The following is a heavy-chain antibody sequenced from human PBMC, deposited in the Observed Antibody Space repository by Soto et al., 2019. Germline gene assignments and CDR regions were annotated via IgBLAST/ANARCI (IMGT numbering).Heavy chain of an antibody. Sequence: SETLSLTCAVYGGSFSGYYWSWIRQPPGKGLEWIGEINHSGSTNYNPSLKSRVTISVDTSKDQFSLKLSSVTAADTAVYYCARVWGSVVVVTKEYYFDYWGQGTLVTVTS. V-gene: IGHV4-34*01. CDR3: ARVWGSVVVVTKEYYFDY. D-gene: IGHD2-21*02. CDR1: GGSFSGYY. CDR2: INHSGST. J-gene: IGHJ4*02.